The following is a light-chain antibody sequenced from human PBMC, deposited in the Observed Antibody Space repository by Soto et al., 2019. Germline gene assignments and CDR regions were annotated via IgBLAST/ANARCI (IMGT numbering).Light chain of an antibody. V-gene: IGKV1-39*01. J-gene: IGKJ4*01. CDR1: QSIANY. CDR3: QQVNSYPLT. CDR2: AAS. Sequence: DIQMTQSPSSLSASVGDRVTITCRASQSIANYLNWYQQKPGKAPKFLIYAASTLQSGVPSRFSGSGSGTDFTLTISSLQPEDFATYYCQQVNSYPLTFGGGTKVDIK.